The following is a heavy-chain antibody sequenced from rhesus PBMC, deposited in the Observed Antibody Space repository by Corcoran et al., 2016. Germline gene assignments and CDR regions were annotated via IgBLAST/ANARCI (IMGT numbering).Heavy chain of an antibody. Sequence: QVQLQESGPGVVKPSETLSLTCAVSGGSISSGYDWSWIRQPPGKGLEWFWYIYGSSGSTNYNPSLQYRVPFSKDASKNQFSLKLSSVTAADTAVYYCARRRIYFDYWGQGVLVTVSS. J-gene: IGHJ4*01. D-gene: IGHD3-9*01. V-gene: IGHV4-76*01. CDR1: GGSISSGYD. CDR3: ARRRIYFDY. CDR2: IYGSSGST.